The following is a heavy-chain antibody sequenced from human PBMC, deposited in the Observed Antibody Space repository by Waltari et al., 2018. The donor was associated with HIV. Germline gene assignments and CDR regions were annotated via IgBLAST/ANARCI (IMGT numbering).Heavy chain of an antibody. Sequence: QLQLQQWGARLVKASETLSLTCAVNGGSFSDYYWTCVRQPAGKGLEWIGQINHRGRSNYNPSLEGRLSMSVDTSKNQVSLTLNSVTAADTGVYYCARALRYSDWSQNSYGLDVWGQGTPVTVSS. CDR1: GGSFSDYY. V-gene: IGHV4-34*01. CDR2: INHRGRS. D-gene: IGHD3-9*01. J-gene: IGHJ6*02. CDR3: ARALRYSDWSQNSYGLDV.